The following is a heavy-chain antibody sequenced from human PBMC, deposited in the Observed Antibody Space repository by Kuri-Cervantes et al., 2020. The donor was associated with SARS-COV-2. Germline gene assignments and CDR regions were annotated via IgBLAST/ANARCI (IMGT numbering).Heavy chain of an antibody. Sequence: LSLTCAASGFNFRTYGLHWVRQAPGKGLEWVALISFDGSNKYYADSVKGRFTISRDNSKNTLYLQMNSLRTEDTAVYYCAKDRQNYGFWSGLDYWGQGTRVTVSS. CDR3: AKDRQNYGFWSGLDY. CDR2: ISFDGSNK. D-gene: IGHD3-3*01. CDR1: GFNFRTYG. V-gene: IGHV3-30*18. J-gene: IGHJ4*02.